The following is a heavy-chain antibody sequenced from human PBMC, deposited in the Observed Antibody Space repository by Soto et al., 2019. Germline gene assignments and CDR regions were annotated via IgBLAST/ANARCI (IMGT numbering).Heavy chain of an antibody. D-gene: IGHD6-19*01. CDR2: ISSSSSYI. CDR1: GFTFSSYS. J-gene: IGHJ4*02. CDR3: ARGAPYSSGWQPDY. Sequence: EVQLVESGGGLVKPGGSLRLSCAASGFTFSSYSMNWVRQAPGKGLEWVSSISSSSSYIYYADSVKGRFTISRDNAKNSRYLQMNSLRAEDTAVYYCARGAPYSSGWQPDYWGQGTLVTVSS. V-gene: IGHV3-21*01.